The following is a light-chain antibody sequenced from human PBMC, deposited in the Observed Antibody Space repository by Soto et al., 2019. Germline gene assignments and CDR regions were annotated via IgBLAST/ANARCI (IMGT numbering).Light chain of an antibody. CDR2: LSS. J-gene: IGKJ2*01. V-gene: IGKV2-28*01. CDR1: QSLLHSNGNNY. CDR3: MHALEAPYT. Sequence: DIVMTQSPISLPVTPGEPASISCRSSQSLLHSNGNNYLDWYMQKPGQSPQLLIYLSSNRASGVPDRFRCSVSGTDFTLKISRVDAEDAGVYYWMHALEAPYTFGQGTKLEIK.